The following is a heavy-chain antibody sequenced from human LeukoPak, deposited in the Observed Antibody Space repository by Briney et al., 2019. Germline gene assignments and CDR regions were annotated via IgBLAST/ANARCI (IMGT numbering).Heavy chain of an antibody. CDR2: IYYSGST. Sequence: PSETLSLTCTVSGGSISSSSYYWGWIRQPPGKGLEWIGSIYYSGSTYYNPSLKSRVTISVDTSKNQFSLKLSSVTAADTAVYYCARDLSLYDFWSGYYKDSYYYYYMDVWGKGTTVTVSS. J-gene: IGHJ6*03. CDR1: GGSISSSSYY. D-gene: IGHD3-3*01. V-gene: IGHV4-39*07. CDR3: ARDLSLYDFWSGYYKDSYYYYYMDV.